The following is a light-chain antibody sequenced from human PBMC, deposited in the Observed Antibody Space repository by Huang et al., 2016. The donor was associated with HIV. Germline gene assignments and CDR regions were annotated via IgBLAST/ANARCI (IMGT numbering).Light chain of an antibody. CDR3: QQDNNWPPVT. CDR2: GVH. CDR1: HSVSTN. Sequence: EIVMTQSPPILSVSPGERATLSCSASHSVSTNLAWYQQKPGQSPRLLIYGVHNRATGTPARFRGRGDGVEFTHTISSVQSEDIAVYYCQQDNNWPPVTFGGGTKVEIK. J-gene: IGKJ4*01. V-gene: IGKV3-15*01.